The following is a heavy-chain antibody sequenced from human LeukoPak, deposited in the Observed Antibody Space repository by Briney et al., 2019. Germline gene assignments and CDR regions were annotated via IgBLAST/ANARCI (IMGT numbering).Heavy chain of an antibody. CDR3: ASAREYYYDSSGWAFDI. J-gene: IGHJ3*02. V-gene: IGHV3-30*04. Sequence: GRSLRLSCAASGFTFSSYAMHWVRQAPGKGLEWVAVISYDGSNKYYADSVKGRFTISRDNSKNTLYLQMNSLRAEDTAVYYCASAREYYYDSSGWAFDIWGQGTMVTVSS. CDR1: GFTFSSYA. D-gene: IGHD3-22*01. CDR2: ISYDGSNK.